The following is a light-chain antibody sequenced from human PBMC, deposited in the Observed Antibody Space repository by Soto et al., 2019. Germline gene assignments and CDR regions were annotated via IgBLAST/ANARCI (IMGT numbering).Light chain of an antibody. CDR1: SNDVGGYTF. V-gene: IGLV2-14*03. Sequence: QPVLTQPASVSGTPGQSISSSCTGTSNDVGGYTFVSWYQQHPDKVPKLVIFDVNRRPSGVSDRFSGSKSVNAASLTISGLQAEDEADDYCCSYTANTTYVFGPGTNVTVL. CDR2: DVN. J-gene: IGLJ1*01. CDR3: CSYTANTTYV.